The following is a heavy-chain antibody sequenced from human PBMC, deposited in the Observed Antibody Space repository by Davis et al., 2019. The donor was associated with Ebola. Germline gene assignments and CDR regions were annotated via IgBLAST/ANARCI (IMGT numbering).Heavy chain of an antibody. V-gene: IGHV3-23*01. CDR2: LGTSADT. CDR1: GFTFDAYA. J-gene: IGHJ3*02. Sequence: GGSLRLSCAASGFTFDAYAMSWVRQAPGKGLEWVSTLGTSADTYYADSVKGRFTISRDNSKNTLYLQMNGLRVEDTAIYYCAKDTSNIWFDIWGQGTNVTVSS. D-gene: IGHD1-26*01. CDR3: AKDTSNIWFDI.